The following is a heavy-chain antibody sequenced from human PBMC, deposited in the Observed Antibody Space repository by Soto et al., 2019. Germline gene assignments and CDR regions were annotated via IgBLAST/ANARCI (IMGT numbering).Heavy chain of an antibody. V-gene: IGHV4-34*01. CDR2: INHSGST. CDR1: GGSFSGYY. Sequence: PSETLSLTCAVYGGSFSGYYWSWIRQPPGKGLEWIGEINHSGSTNYNPSLKSRVTISVDTSKNQFSLKLSSVTAADTAVYYCARARSRITMVRGVIDPWGQGTLVTVSS. J-gene: IGHJ5*02. D-gene: IGHD3-10*01. CDR3: ARARSRITMVRGVIDP.